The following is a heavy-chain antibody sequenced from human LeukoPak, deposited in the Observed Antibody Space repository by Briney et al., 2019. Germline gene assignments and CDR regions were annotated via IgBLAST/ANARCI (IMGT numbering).Heavy chain of an antibody. Sequence: GASVTVSCKASGGTFISYAISWVRQAPGQGLEWMGGIIPIFGTANYVQKFQGRVTITADESTSTAYMELSSLRSEDTAVYYCARRLGGYEYYFDYWGQGTLVTVSS. CDR2: IIPIFGTA. D-gene: IGHD5-12*01. V-gene: IGHV1-69*13. CDR1: GGTFISYA. J-gene: IGHJ4*02. CDR3: ARRLGGYEYYFDY.